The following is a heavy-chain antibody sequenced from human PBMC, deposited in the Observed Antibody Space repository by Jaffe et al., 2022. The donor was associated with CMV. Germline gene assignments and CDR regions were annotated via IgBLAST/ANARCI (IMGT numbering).Heavy chain of an antibody. J-gene: IGHJ6*03. Sequence: EVQLVESGGGLVQPGGSLRLSCAASGFTFSSYEMNWVRQAPGKGLEWVSYISSSGSTIYYADSVKGRFTISRDNAKNSLYLQMNSLRAEDTAVYYCARAKTYYDFWSGPYYYYMDVWGKGTTVTVSS. CDR1: GFTFSSYE. D-gene: IGHD3-3*01. CDR3: ARAKTYYDFWSGPYYYYMDV. V-gene: IGHV3-48*03. CDR2: ISSSGSTI.